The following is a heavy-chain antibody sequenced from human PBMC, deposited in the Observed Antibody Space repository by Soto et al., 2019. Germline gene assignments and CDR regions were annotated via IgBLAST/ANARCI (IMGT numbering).Heavy chain of an antibody. CDR3: ARAPYSSSWYNWFDP. D-gene: IGHD6-13*01. CDR1: GFTFSSYS. CDR2: ISSSSSTI. J-gene: IGHJ5*02. V-gene: IGHV3-48*01. Sequence: EVQLVESGGGLVQPGGSLRLSCAASGFTFSSYSMNWVRQAPGKGLEWVSYISSSSSTIYYADSVKGRFTISRDNAKNSLYLQMNSLRAEDTAVYYCARAPYSSSWYNWFDPWGQGTLVTVSS.